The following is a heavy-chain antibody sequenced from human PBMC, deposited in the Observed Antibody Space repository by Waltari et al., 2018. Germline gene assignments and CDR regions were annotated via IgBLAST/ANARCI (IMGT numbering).Heavy chain of an antibody. CDR2: IGSSGDT. D-gene: IGHD1-26*01. Sequence: EVQLLESGGRLVQPGGSLRLSCAASGFTFSSYVLIWVRQAPGKGLEWVSSIGSSGDTYDAGSVKGRCTISRDNSKNTLYLQMNSLMAEDTALYYCARGSKDSGRDVWGQGTTVTVSS. CDR3: ARGSKDSGRDV. V-gene: IGHV3-23*01. J-gene: IGHJ6*02. CDR1: GFTFSSYV.